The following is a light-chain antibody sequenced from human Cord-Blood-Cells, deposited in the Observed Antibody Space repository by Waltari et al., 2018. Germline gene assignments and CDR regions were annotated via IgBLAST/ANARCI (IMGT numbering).Light chain of an antibody. V-gene: IGKV1-5*03. CDR2: TAS. CDR3: QQYNRYST. Sequence: DIQRTQSPSTVSASVGDRVTITCRASQSISSWLAWHQQKPGKAPKLLIYTASSLESGGTSRFSGSGSGTEFTLTISSLQPDDFATYYCQQYNRYSTFGQGTKLEIK. J-gene: IGKJ2*01. CDR1: QSISSW.